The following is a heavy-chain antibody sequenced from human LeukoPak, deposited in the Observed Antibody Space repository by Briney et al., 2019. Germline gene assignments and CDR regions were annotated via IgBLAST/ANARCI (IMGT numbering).Heavy chain of an antibody. D-gene: IGHD4-17*01. CDR2: IYSSGSA. CDR3: ARAIDYGDSYFDY. CDR1: GDYINSGSYY. V-gene: IGHV4-61*02. J-gene: IGHJ4*02. Sequence: TSETLSLTCTVSGDYINSGSYYWSWIRQPAGKGLEWIGRIYSSGSANYNPSLKSRVNISVDTSKNQFSLRLSSVTAADTAVYYCARAIDYGDSYFDYWGQGTLVTVSS.